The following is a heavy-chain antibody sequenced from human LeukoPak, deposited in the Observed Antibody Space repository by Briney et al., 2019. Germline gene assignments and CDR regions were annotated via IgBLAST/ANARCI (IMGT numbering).Heavy chain of an antibody. Sequence: AETLSLTCTVSGGSISSYYWSWIRQPPGKRLEWIGYIYYSGSTNYNPSLKSRVTISVDTSKNQFSLKLSSVTAADTAVYYCARQGPIVGAPYDYWGQGTLVTVSS. D-gene: IGHD1-26*01. J-gene: IGHJ4*02. V-gene: IGHV4-59*08. CDR1: GGSISSYY. CDR2: IYYSGST. CDR3: ARQGPIVGAPYDY.